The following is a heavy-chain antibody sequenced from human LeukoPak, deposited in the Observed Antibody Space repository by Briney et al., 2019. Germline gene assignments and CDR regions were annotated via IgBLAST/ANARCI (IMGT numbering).Heavy chain of an antibody. J-gene: IGHJ4*02. CDR1: GYTFTSYG. Sequence: ASVKVSCKASGYTFTSYGISWVRQAPGQGLEWMGWISAYNGNTNYAQELQGRVTMTTDTSTSTAYMELRSLRSDDTAVYYCARRQDYYGSGSYLDYFDYWGQGTLVTVSS. V-gene: IGHV1-18*04. CDR2: ISAYNGNT. CDR3: ARRQDYYGSGSYLDYFDY. D-gene: IGHD3-10*01.